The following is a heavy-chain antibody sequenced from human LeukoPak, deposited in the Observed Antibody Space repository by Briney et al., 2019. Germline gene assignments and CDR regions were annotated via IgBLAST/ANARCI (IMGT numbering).Heavy chain of an antibody. J-gene: IGHJ5*02. CDR1: GYTFTKYD. CDR3: ARGGEGDWFDP. D-gene: IGHD3-10*01. V-gene: IGHV1-8*01. CDR2: MNPNRGNT. Sequence: ASVNVSFQASGYTFTKYDINWVRQATGQGREWMGWMNPNRGNTGYPQKFQGRVTMTRNTSISTAYMELSSLSSEDTAVYYCARGGEGDWFDPWGQGTLVTVSS.